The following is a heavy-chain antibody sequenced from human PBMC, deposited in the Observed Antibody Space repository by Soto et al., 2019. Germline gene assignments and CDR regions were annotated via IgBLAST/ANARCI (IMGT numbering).Heavy chain of an antibody. V-gene: IGHV3-7*01. Sequence: PGGSLRLSCAASGVTFSQHWMSWVRQAPGKGLEWVANIKEDGSDKYYVDSVKGRFSISRDNAKNSLFLQLSSLRAEDTAVYWCVRDGGQLEDYFDDWGQGTMVTVSS. CDR2: IKEDGSDK. CDR3: VRDGGQLEDYFDD. CDR1: GVTFSQHW. D-gene: IGHD6-6*01. J-gene: IGHJ4*02.